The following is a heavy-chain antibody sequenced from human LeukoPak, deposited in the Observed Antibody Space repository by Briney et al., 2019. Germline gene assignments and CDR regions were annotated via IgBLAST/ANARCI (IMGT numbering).Heavy chain of an antibody. CDR3: AIWGGSSSFVVVTATAFDY. V-gene: IGHV1-2*02. D-gene: IGHD2-21*02. Sequence: GASVKVSCKASGYTFTGYYMHWVRQAPGQGLEWMGWINPNSGGTNYAQKFQGRVTMTRDTSISTAYMELSRLRSDDTAVYYCAIWGGSSSFVVVTATAFDYWGQGTLVTVSS. CDR1: GYTFTGYY. J-gene: IGHJ4*02. CDR2: INPNSGGT.